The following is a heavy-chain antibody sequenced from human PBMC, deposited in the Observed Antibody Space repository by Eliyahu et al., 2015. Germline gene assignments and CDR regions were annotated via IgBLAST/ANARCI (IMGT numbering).Heavy chain of an antibody. V-gene: IGHV4-39*01. D-gene: IGHD1-20*01. Sequence: QLQLEESGPGVVKPSETLSLTCTVSGGSMXGXXYXWDXIXQPPGKGLEWXGSSGGNNLNPSLRSXVTISVDPASNQFSLILRSVSAADTATYYCSRQRSLIASRYNFYHRGFDVWGQGTTVIVSS. CDR2: SGGN. J-gene: IGHJ6*02. CDR1: GGSMXGXXYX. CDR3: SRQRSLIASRYNFYHRGFDV.